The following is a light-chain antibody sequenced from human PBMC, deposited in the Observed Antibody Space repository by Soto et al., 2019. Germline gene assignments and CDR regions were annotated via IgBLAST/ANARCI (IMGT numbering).Light chain of an antibody. CDR1: QSVSSN. Sequence: EVVMTQSPATLFVSPGERATLSCRASQSVSSNLAWYQQKPGQAPRLVIYGASTRATGIPARFSGSGSGTEFTLTISSLQSEDFAVYYCQQCNNWPPWTFGQGTKVDIK. J-gene: IGKJ1*01. V-gene: IGKV3-15*01. CDR3: QQCNNWPPWT. CDR2: GAS.